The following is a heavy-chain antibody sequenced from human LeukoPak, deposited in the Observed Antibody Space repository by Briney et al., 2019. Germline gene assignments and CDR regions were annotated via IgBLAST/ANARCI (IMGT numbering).Heavy chain of an antibody. D-gene: IGHD2-2*02. J-gene: IGHJ4*02. Sequence: GGSLRLSCAASGFTFSNYAMSWVRQAPGKGLEWVSAISGGGGSTYYADSVRGRFTVSRDNSRNTLYLQMNNLRAEDTAVYYCAKDLDCSSTSCYKDYWGQGTLVTVSS. CDR2: ISGGGGST. V-gene: IGHV3-23*01. CDR1: GFTFSNYA. CDR3: AKDLDCSSTSCYKDY.